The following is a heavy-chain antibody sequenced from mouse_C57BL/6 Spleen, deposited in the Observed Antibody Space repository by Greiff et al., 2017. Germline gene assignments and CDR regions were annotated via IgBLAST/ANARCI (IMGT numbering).Heavy chain of an antibody. CDR1: GYTFTSYW. J-gene: IGHJ3*01. CDR2: FNPSNGGT. Sequence: QVQLQRPGTELVKPGASVKLSCKASGYTFTSYWMHWVKQRPGQGLEWIGNFNPSNGGTNYNEKLKRKATLTVDKSSSTAYMQLSRLTSEDSAVFYCSIYYCSSSYAFAYWGQGTLVTVSA. V-gene: IGHV1-53*01. D-gene: IGHD1-1*01. CDR3: SIYYCSSSYAFAY.